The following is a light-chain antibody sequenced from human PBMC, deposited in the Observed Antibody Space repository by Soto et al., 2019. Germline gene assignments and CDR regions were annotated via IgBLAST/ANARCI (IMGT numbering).Light chain of an antibody. CDR1: SSDVGSYNL. CDR2: EGS. J-gene: IGLJ2*01. V-gene: IGLV2-23*01. Sequence: QSVLTQPASVSGSPGQSITISCTGTSSDVGSYNLVSWYQQHPGKAPKLMIHEGSKRPSGVSNRFSGSKSGNTASLTISGLQAEDEADYYCCSYAGSSISFGGGTKLTVL. CDR3: CSYAGSSIS.